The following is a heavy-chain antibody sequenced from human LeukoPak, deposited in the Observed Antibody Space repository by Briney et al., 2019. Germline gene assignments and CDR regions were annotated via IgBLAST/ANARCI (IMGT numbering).Heavy chain of an antibody. J-gene: IGHJ4*02. CDR1: GFTFSSYA. V-gene: IGHV3-30*04. D-gene: IGHD5-18*01. CDR2: ISYDGSNK. CDR3: ARDFTDTAMAHHY. Sequence: GRPLRLSCAASGFTFSSYAMHWVRQAPGKGLEWVAVISYDGSNKYYADSVKGRFTISRDNSKNTLYLQMNSLRAEDTAVYYCARDFTDTAMAHHYWGQGTLVTVSS.